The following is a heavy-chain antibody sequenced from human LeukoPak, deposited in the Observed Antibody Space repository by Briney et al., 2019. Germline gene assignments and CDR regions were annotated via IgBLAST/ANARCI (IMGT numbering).Heavy chain of an antibody. V-gene: IGHV3-23*01. J-gene: IGHJ6*02. D-gene: IGHD2-15*01. Sequence: QPGGSLRLSCAASGFTFSSYAMSWVRQAPGKGLEWVSAISGSGGSTYYADSVKGRFTISRDNSKNTLYLQMNSLRAEDTAVYYCADIHYYYYYGMDVWGQGTTVTVSS. CDR3: ADIHYYYYYGMDV. CDR2: ISGSGGST. CDR1: GFTFSSYA.